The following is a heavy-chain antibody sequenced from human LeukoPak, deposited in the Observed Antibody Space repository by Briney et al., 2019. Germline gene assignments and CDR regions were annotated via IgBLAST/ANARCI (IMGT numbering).Heavy chain of an antibody. J-gene: IGHJ4*02. CDR3: ARGRGYSSSWYFY. D-gene: IGHD6-13*01. CDR2: INHSGST. V-gene: IGHV4-34*01. CDR1: GGSFSGYY. Sequence: PSETLSLTCAVYGGSFSGYYWRWIRQPPGKGLEWIGEINHSGSTNYNPSLKSRVTISVDTSKNQFSLKLSSVTAADTAVYYCARGRGYSSSWYFYWGQGTLVTVSS.